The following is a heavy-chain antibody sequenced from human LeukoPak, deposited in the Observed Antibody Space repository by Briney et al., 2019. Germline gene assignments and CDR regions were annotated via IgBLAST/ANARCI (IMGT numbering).Heavy chain of an antibody. CDR1: GFTFRNYG. V-gene: IGHV3-33*01. D-gene: IGHD3-16*02. CDR2: IWSDGSKK. Sequence: PGRSLRLSCAASGFTFRNYGMHWVRQAPDRGLEWVAMIWSDGSKKYYTDSVEGRFTISRNNSQNTLNLQMNSLRDEDTAVYYCTRDRSVSRFDYWGQGTLVTVSS. CDR3: TRDRSVSRFDY. J-gene: IGHJ4*02.